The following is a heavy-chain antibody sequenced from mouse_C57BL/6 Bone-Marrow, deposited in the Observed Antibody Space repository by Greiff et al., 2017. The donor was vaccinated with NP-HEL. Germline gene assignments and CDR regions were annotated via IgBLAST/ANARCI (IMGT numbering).Heavy chain of an antibody. CDR2: ISSGGSYT. V-gene: IGHV5-6*01. J-gene: IGHJ1*03. CDR3: ARRLYFDV. Sequence: EVQLQQSGGDLVKPGGSLKLSCAASGFTFSSYGMSWVRQTPDKRLEWVATISSGGSYTYYPDSVKGRFTISRDKAKNTLYLQMSSLKSEDTAMYYCARRLYFDVWGTGTTVTVSS. CDR1: GFTFSSYG.